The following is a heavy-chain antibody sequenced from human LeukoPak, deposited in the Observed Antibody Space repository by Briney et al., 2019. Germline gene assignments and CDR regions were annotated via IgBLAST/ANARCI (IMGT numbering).Heavy chain of an antibody. CDR3: IRSNGWPDH. CDR1: GFTFDDYA. Sequence: GSLRLSCAASGFTFDDYAMHWVRQAPGKGLEWVSLISGDGRDTYYGDFVKGRFTISRDNAKNTVYLQMNSLRAEDTAVYYCIRSNGWPDHWGLGTLVTVSS. CDR2: ISGDGRDT. V-gene: IGHV3-43*02. D-gene: IGHD6-19*01. J-gene: IGHJ4*02.